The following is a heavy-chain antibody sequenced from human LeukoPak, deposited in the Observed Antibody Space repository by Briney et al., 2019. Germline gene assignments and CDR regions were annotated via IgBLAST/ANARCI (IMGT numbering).Heavy chain of an antibody. J-gene: IGHJ5*02. CDR3: ARTSGYLSFWFDP. CDR2: INHSGST. D-gene: IGHD6-25*01. Sequence: PSETLSLTCAVYGGSFSGYYWSWIRQPPGKGLEWIGEINHSGSTNYNPSLKSRVTISVDTSKNQFSLKLSSVTAADTAVYYCARTSGYLSFWFDPWGQGTLVTVSS. V-gene: IGHV4-34*01. CDR1: GGSFSGYY.